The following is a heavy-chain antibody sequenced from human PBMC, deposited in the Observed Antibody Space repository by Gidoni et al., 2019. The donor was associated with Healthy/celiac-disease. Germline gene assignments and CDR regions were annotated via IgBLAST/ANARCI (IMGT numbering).Heavy chain of an antibody. J-gene: IGHJ6*02. CDR2: ISGSGGST. CDR3: AKDGAAMVTDYYYGMDV. Sequence: EVQLVESGGGLVQPGGSLRLSCAASGFTFSISAMSWVRQAPGKGLEWVSAISGSGGSTYYADSVKGRFTISRDNSKNTLYLQMNSLRAEDTAVYYCAKDGAAMVTDYYYGMDVWGQGTTVTVSS. CDR1: GFTFSISA. V-gene: IGHV3-23*04. D-gene: IGHD5-18*01.